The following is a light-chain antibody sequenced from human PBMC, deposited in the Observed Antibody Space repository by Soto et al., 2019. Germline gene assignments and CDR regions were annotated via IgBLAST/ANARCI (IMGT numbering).Light chain of an antibody. CDR1: QSVNIY. Sequence: EIVLSQSPATLSLSPGERATLSCRASQSVNIYLGWYQQKPGQAPRLLIYDAFNRATGIPARFTGSGSGTDFTLTISSLEPEDFAVYYCQQRINWPYTFGQGTKLEI. CDR2: DAF. CDR3: QQRINWPYT. J-gene: IGKJ2*01. V-gene: IGKV3-11*01.